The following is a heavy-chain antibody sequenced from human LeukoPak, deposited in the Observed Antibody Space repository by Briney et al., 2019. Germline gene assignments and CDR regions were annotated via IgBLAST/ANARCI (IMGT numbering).Heavy chain of an antibody. CDR3: ARAKGTAHAGDDFWSGYPDY. Sequence: GGSLRLSCAASGFTFSSYWMHWVRQAPGKGLVWVSRINSDGSSTRYADSVKGRFTISRDNAKNTLYLQMNSLRAEDTAVYYCARAKGTAHAGDDFWSGYPDYWGQGTLVTVSS. CDR1: GFTFSSYW. J-gene: IGHJ4*02. V-gene: IGHV3-74*01. D-gene: IGHD3-3*01. CDR2: INSDGSST.